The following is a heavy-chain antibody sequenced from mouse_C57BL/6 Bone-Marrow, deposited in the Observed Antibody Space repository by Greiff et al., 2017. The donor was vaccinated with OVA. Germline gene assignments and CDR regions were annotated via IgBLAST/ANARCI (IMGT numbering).Heavy chain of an antibody. V-gene: IGHV3-1*01. J-gene: IGHJ2*01. CDR2: ISYSGST. CDR3: AREAHTTGFDY. CDR1: GYSITSGYD. Sequence: EVKLQESGPGMVKPSQSLSLTCTVTGYSITSGYDWHWIRHFPGNKLEWMGYISYSGSTNYNPSLKSRISITHDTSKNHFFLKLNSVTTEDTATYYCAREAHTTGFDYWGQGTTLTVSS. D-gene: IGHD1-1*01.